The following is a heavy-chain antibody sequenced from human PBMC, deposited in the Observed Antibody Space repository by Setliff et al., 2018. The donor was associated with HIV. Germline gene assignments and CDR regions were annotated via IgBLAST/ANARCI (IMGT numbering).Heavy chain of an antibody. CDR3: ASIDCGGDCYSYNYYAMDV. D-gene: IGHD2-21*02. CDR2: INAGNGNT. J-gene: IGHJ6*02. Sequence: ASVKVSCKASGYTFSYAMHWVRQAPGQRLEWMGWINAGNGNTKYSQKFQGRVTITRDTSASKAYMELSSLRSEDTAVYYCASIDCGGDCYSYNYYAMDVWGQGTTVT. CDR1: GYTFSYA. V-gene: IGHV1-3*01.